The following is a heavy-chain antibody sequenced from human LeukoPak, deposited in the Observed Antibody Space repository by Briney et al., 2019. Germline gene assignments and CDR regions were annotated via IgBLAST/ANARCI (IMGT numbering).Heavy chain of an antibody. V-gene: IGHV3-33*08. CDR1: GFTFSDYA. CDR3: ASSAAAGTPEDY. CDR2: IWYDGSNK. D-gene: IGHD6-13*01. J-gene: IGHJ4*02. Sequence: GGSLRLSCAASGFTFSDYAMSWVRQAPGKGLEWVAVIWYDGSNKYYADSVKGRFTISRDNSKNTLYLQMNSLRAEDTAVYYCASSAAAGTPEDYWGQGTLVTVSS.